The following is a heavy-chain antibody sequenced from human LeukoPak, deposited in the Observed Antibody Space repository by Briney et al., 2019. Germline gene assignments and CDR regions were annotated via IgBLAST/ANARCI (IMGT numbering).Heavy chain of an antibody. D-gene: IGHD6-13*01. CDR1: GGSISSYY. V-gene: IGHV4-59*01. CDR2: IYYSGST. CDR3: ARDQGSSWFDY. Sequence: PSETLSLTCTVSGGSISSYYLSWIRQPPGKGLEWIGYIYYSGSTNYNPSLKSRVTISVDTTKNQFSLKLSSVTAADTAVYYCARDQGSSWFDYWGQGTLVTVSS. J-gene: IGHJ4*02.